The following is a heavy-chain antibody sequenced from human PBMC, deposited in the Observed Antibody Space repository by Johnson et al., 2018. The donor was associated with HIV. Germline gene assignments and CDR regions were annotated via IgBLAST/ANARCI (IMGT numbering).Heavy chain of an antibody. CDR2: IWYDGSDK. V-gene: IGHV3-33*08. D-gene: IGHD2-8*01. CDR1: GLSFSTYG. CDR3: ARSDPGVFDI. J-gene: IGHJ3*02. Sequence: QVQLVESGGGVVQPGKSLTLSCVASGLSFSTYGMHWVRQAPGKGLEWVALIWYDGSDKYYADSVKGRFTISRDNSKNMLYLQMNSLRAEDTAVYYCARSDPGVFDIWGQGTMVTVSS.